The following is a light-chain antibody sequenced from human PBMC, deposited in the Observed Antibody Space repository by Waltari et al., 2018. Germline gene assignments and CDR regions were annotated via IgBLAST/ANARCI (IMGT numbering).Light chain of an antibody. V-gene: IGLV1-40*01. Sequence: QSVLTQPPSVSGAPGQRVTIPCTGSSSNTGAGYDVHWYQQLPGTAPKLLIYGNSNRPSGVPDRFSGSKSGTSASLAITGLQAEDEADYYCQSYDSSLSGLYVVFGGGTKLTVL. CDR2: GNS. J-gene: IGLJ2*01. CDR1: SSNTGAGYD. CDR3: QSYDSSLSGLYVV.